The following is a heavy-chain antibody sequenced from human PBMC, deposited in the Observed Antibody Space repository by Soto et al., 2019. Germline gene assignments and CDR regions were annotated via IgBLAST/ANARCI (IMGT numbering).Heavy chain of an antibody. CDR3: ARGYYYDSSGYHDAFDI. D-gene: IGHD3-22*01. Sequence: GASVKVSCKASGYTFTRSGISWVRQAPGQGLEWMGWISAYNGNTNYAQKLQGRVTMTTDTSTSTAYMELRSLRSDDTAVYYCARGYYYDSSGYHDAFDIWGQGTMVTVSS. CDR1: GYTFTRSG. J-gene: IGHJ3*02. V-gene: IGHV1-18*01. CDR2: ISAYNGNT.